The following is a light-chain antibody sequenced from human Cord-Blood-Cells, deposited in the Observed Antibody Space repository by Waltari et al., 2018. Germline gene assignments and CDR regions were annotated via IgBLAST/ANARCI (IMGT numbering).Light chain of an antibody. Sequence: SYALTQPPSVSVSPGQTASITCSGAELGDKYACWYQQKPGQSPVLVIYQDSKRPTGIPERFSGSNSGNTATLTISGTQAMDEADYYCQAWDSSTDVVFGGGTKLTVL. CDR3: QAWDSSTDVV. CDR1: ELGDKY. J-gene: IGLJ2*01. V-gene: IGLV3-1*01. CDR2: QDS.